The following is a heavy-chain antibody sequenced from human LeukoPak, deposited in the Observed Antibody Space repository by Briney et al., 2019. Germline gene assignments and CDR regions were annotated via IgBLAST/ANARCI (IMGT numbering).Heavy chain of an antibody. CDR1: ILTFSRYG. J-gene: IGHJ6*02. V-gene: IGHV3-30*18. Sequence: GGSLRLSCAASILTFSRYGMHWVRQAPGKGLESVALISHDGSKTYYAESVKGRFTISRDNSKNTLYLQMDSLRAEDTAVYYCAKRSYYYGLDVWGQGTTVTVS. CDR2: ISHDGSKT. CDR3: AKRSYYYGLDV.